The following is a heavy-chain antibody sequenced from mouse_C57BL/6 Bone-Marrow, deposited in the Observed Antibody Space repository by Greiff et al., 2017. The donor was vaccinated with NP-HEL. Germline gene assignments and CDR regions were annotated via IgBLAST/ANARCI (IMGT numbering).Heavy chain of an antibody. CDR1: GYTFTSYW. V-gene: IGHV1-72*01. CDR2: IGPNSGGT. J-gene: IGHJ2*01. Sequence: QVQLQQPGAELVKPGASVKLSCKASGYTFTSYWMHWVKQRPGRGLEWIGRIGPNSGGTKYNEKFKSKATLTVDKPSSTAYMQLSSLTSEDSAFYYCARSPGWLLRYFDYWGQGTTLTVSS. D-gene: IGHD2-3*01. CDR3: ARSPGWLLRYFDY.